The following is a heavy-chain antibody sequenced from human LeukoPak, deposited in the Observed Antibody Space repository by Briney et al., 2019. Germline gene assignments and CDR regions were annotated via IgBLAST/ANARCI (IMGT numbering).Heavy chain of an antibody. D-gene: IGHD5-12*01. V-gene: IGHV5-51*01. J-gene: IGHJ4*02. Sequence: GESLKISCKGSGYSFPSHWIGWVRQMPGEGLEWMGIIYPGDSDTRYSPSFQGQVTISADKSISTAYLQWSSLKASDTAMYYCARHWGSYGGYPDYWGQGTLVTVSS. CDR1: GYSFPSHW. CDR2: IYPGDSDT. CDR3: ARHWGSYGGYPDY.